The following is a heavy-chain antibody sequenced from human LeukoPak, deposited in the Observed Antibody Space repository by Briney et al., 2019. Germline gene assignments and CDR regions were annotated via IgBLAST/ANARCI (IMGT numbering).Heavy chain of an antibody. CDR2: FYHSGST. V-gene: IGHV4-38-2*02. CDR3: ARLFYWSGYYTGY. D-gene: IGHD3-3*01. CDR1: GDSISSGYY. J-gene: IGHJ4*02. Sequence: SETLSLTCTVSGDSISSGYYWGWIRQPPGKGLEWIGSFYHSGSTYYNPSLKSRVAISGDTSQNQFSLRLSSVTAADTAVYYCARLFYWSGYYTGYWGQGTLVTVSS.